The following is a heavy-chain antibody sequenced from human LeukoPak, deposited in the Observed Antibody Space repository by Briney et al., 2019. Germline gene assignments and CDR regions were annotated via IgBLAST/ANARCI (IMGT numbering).Heavy chain of an antibody. CDR3: ARDNGGNYYDSSGYLH. Sequence: AASVKVSCKASGYTFTSYGISWVRQAPGQGLEWMGWISAYNGNTNYAQKLQGRVTMTTDTSTSTAYMELRSLRSDDTAVYYCARDNGGNYYDSSGYLHWGQSTLVTVSS. J-gene: IGHJ1*01. D-gene: IGHD3-22*01. CDR2: ISAYNGNT. CDR1: GYTFTSYG. V-gene: IGHV1-18*01.